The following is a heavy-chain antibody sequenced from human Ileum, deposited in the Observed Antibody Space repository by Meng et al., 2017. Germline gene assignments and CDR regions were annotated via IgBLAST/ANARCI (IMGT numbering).Heavy chain of an antibody. V-gene: IGHV4-59*01. Sequence: GSLRLSCTVSGGSISSSFWSWIRQPPGKELEWIGYIHYSGSTNYNPSLNSRVTISVDTSKNQLSLRLKSVTAADTAVYFCAKDLGSGSWHGLDVWARGPS. D-gene: IGHD3-10*01. CDR3: AKDLGSGSWHGLDV. CDR2: IHYSGST. CDR1: GGSISSSF. J-gene: IGHJ6*02.